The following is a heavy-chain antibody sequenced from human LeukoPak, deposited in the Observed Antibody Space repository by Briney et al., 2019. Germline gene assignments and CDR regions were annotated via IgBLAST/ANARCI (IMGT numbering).Heavy chain of an antibody. J-gene: IGHJ6*03. V-gene: IGHV4-30-4*08. Sequence: SETLSLTCTVSGGSISSGDYYWSWIRQPPGKGLEWIGYIYCSGSTYYNPSLKSRVTISVDTSKNQFSLKLSSVTAADTAVYYCARGRKDIVVVPAASPLLYYYYYYMDVWGKGTTVTVSS. CDR1: GGSISSGDYY. D-gene: IGHD2-2*01. CDR3: ARGRKDIVVVPAASPLLYYYYYYMDV. CDR2: IYCSGST.